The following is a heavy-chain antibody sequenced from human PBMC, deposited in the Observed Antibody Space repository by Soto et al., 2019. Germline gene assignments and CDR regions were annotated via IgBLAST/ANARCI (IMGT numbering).Heavy chain of an antibody. D-gene: IGHD2-2*01. V-gene: IGHV4-30-2*01. J-gene: IGHJ4*02. CDR1: GGSISSGGYS. CDR2: IYQSGGA. Sequence: SETLSLTCAVSGGSISSGGYSWNWIRQPPGKGLEWIGYIYQSGGASYNPSLKSRVTMSVDGSKNHFSLQLNSVTAADTAVYYCARGRLLPAVNFDCWGQGTLVTVSS. CDR3: ARGRLLPAVNFDC.